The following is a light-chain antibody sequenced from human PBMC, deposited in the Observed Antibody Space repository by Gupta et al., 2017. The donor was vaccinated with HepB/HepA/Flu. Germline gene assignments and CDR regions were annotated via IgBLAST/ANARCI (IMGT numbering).Light chain of an antibody. CDR1: SSYVGGYKY. CDR2: DVN. Sequence: QSALTQPASVSGSPGQPITISCTGTSSYVGGYKYVSWYQQHPGKAPKLMIYDVNNRLSGVSNRFSGSKSGNTASLTISGLQPEDEADYYCTSYTRSITYVFGTGTKVTVL. V-gene: IGLV2-14*03. J-gene: IGLJ1*01. CDR3: TSYTRSITYV.